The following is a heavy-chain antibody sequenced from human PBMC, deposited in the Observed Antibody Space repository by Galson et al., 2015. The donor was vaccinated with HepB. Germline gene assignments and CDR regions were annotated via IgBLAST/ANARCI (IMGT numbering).Heavy chain of an antibody. J-gene: IGHJ4*02. CDR3: ARAIPMAGAGNFDY. V-gene: IGHV6-1*01. D-gene: IGHD6-19*01. CDR2: AYYRSKWYI. CDR1: GDSVSSNSAT. Sequence: CAISGDSVSSNSATWNWIRQSPSRGLEWLGRAYYRSKWYIEYAISVKSRMTINPDTSRNQFSLQLNSVTPEDTAVYYCARAIPMAGAGNFDYWGQGTPVAVSS.